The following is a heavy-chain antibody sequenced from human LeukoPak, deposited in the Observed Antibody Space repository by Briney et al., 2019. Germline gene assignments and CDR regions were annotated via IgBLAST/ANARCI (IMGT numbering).Heavy chain of an antibody. D-gene: IGHD5-18*01. CDR2: IIPILGIA. CDR1: GGTFSSYA. J-gene: IGHJ5*02. CDR3: ARSGLRYSYDPRNWFDP. V-gene: IGHV1-69*04. Sequence: ASVKVSCKASGGTFSSYAISWVRQAPGQGLEWMGRIIPILGIANYAQKFQGRVTITADKSTSTAYMELSSLRSEDTAVYYCARSGLRYSYDPRNWFDPWGQGTLVTVSS.